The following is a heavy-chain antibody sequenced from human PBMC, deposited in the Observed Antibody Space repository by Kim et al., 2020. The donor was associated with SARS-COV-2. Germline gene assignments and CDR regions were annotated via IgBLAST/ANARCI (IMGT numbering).Heavy chain of an antibody. CDR2: ISYDGSNK. V-gene: IGHV3-30*18. CDR3: AKDQYYDFWSGYQVEELDKWDH. CDR1: GFTFSSYG. J-gene: IGHJ1*01. Sequence: GGSLRLSCAASGFTFSSYGMHWVRQAPGKGLEWVAVISYDGSNKYYADSVKGRFTISRDNSKNTLYLQMNSLRAEDTAVYYCAKDQYYDFWSGYQVEELDKWDHWGPGTLVPVSS. D-gene: IGHD3-3*01.